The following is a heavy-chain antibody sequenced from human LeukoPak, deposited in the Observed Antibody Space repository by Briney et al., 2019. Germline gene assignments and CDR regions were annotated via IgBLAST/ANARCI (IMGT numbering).Heavy chain of an antibody. D-gene: IGHD3-9*01. CDR1: GFTFVDYA. CDR3: AKAEYYDILTGYSLDY. V-gene: IGHV3-9*01. CDR2: ISWNSGSI. J-gene: IGHJ4*02. Sequence: PGGSLRLSCAASGFTFVDYAMHWVRQAPGKGLEWVSGISWNSGSIGYADSVKGRFTISRDNAKNSLYLQMNSLRAEDTALYYCAKAEYYDILTGYSLDYWGQGTLVTVSS.